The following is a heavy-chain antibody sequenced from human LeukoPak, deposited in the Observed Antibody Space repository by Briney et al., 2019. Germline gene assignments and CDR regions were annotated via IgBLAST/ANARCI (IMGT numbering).Heavy chain of an antibody. CDR2: IIPIFGTA. CDR3: ARGPYSSGWYYFDY. D-gene: IGHD6-19*01. V-gene: IGHV1-69*13. Sequence: SVKVSCTAPGGTLSSYAISWGRPAPGQGLEWMGGIIPIFGTANYAQKFQGRVTITADESTSTAYMELSSLRSGDTAVYYCARGPYSSGWYYFDYWGQGTLVTVSS. J-gene: IGHJ4*02. CDR1: GGTLSSYA.